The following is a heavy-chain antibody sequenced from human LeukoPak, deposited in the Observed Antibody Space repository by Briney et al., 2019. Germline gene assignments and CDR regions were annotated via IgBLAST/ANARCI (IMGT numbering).Heavy chain of an antibody. CDR3: ARRESGYPFDS. CDR1: GGSISSSNW. J-gene: IGHJ4*02. V-gene: IGHV4-4*02. CDR2: ISYSGST. Sequence: SETLSLTCAVSGGSISSSNWWSWVRQPPGKGLEWIGYISYSGSTNYNPSLKSRVTISVDTSKNQFSLKLSSVTAADTAVYYCARRESGYPFDSWGQGTLVTVSS. D-gene: IGHD5-12*01.